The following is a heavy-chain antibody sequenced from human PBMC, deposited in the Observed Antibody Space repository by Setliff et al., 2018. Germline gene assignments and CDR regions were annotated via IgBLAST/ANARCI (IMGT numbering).Heavy chain of an antibody. V-gene: IGHV3-30-3*01. CDR1: GFIFSNYA. CDR3: ARSALYDNNGYYVHSRNWFLDL. Sequence: PGGSLRLSCAASGFIFSNYAMNWVRQAPGKGLEWVAIISYDGGNIYYADSVKGRFTISRDNSKNTLYLQMNSLRAEDTAVYHCARSALYDNNGYYVHSRNWFLDLWGRGTLVTVSS. D-gene: IGHD3-22*01. CDR2: ISYDGGNI. J-gene: IGHJ2*01.